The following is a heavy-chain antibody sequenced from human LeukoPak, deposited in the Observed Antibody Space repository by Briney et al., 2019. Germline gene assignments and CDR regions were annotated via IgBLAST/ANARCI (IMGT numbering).Heavy chain of an antibody. D-gene: IGHD2-2*01. CDR1: GGSFSSGSYY. CDR3: ARSVVPDY. CDR2: IYTSGST. Sequence: SQTLSLTCTVSGGSFSSGSYYWSWIRQPAGKGLEWIGRIYTSGSTNYNPSLKSRVTISVDTSKNQFSLKLSSVTAADTAVYYCARSVVPDYWGQGTLVTVSS. V-gene: IGHV4-61*02. J-gene: IGHJ4*02.